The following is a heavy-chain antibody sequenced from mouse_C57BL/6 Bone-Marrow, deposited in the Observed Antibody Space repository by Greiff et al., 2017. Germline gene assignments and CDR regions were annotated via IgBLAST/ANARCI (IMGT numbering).Heavy chain of an antibody. CDR1: GYTFPSYW. CDR3: AREVTSVESWFAY. D-gene: IGHD1-1*01. Sequence: QVQLQQPGAELVMPGASVKLSCKASGYTFPSYWMHWVKQRPGQGLEWIGEFDPSDSYTNYNPKFKGKFTLTVDKSSSTAYMQLSSLTSEDAAVYYCAREVTSVESWFAYWGQGTLVTVSA. V-gene: IGHV1-69*01. CDR2: FDPSDSYT. J-gene: IGHJ3*01.